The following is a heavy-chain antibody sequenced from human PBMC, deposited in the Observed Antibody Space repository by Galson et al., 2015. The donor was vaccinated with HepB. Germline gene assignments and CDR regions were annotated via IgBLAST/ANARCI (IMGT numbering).Heavy chain of an antibody. D-gene: IGHD3-3*01. CDR2: TYYRSKWYN. Sequence: CAISGDSVSSNTAAWNWIRQSPSRGLEWLGRTYYRSKWYNDYAISVKSRITINPDTSKNQFSLKLSSVTAADTAVYYCARDRYDFWSGYPSEWGQGTLVTVSS. V-gene: IGHV6-1*01. J-gene: IGHJ4*02. CDR3: ARDRYDFWSGYPSE. CDR1: GDSVSSNTAA.